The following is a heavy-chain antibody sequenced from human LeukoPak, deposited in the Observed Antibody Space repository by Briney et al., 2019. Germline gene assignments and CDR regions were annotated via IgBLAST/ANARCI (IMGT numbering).Heavy chain of an antibody. Sequence: ASVKVSCKASGYTFTGYYMHWVRQAPGQGLEWMGWINPNSGGTNYAQKFQGRVTMTRDTSISTAYMELRRLRSDDTAVYYCARGVLDIVATITVAPKNWFDPWGQGTLVTVSS. CDR3: ARGVLDIVATITVAPKNWFDP. CDR2: INPNSGGT. CDR1: GYTFTGYY. D-gene: IGHD5-12*01. J-gene: IGHJ5*02. V-gene: IGHV1-2*02.